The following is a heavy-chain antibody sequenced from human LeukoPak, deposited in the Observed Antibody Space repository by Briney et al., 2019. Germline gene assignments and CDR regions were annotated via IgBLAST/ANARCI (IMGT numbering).Heavy chain of an antibody. CDR3: ARAYGDPRTYYYYGMDV. J-gene: IGHJ6*02. CDR1: GYTFTSYD. CDR2: MNPNSGNT. V-gene: IGHV1-8*01. D-gene: IGHD4-17*01. Sequence: ASVKVSCKASGYTFTSYDINWARQATGQGLEWMGWMNPNSGNTGCAQKFQGRVTMTRNTSISTAYMELSSLRSEDTAVYYCARAYGDPRTYYYYGMDVWGQGTTVTVSS.